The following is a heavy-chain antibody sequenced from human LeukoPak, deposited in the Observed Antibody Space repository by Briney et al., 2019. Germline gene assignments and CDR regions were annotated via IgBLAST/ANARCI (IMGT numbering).Heavy chain of an antibody. CDR2: IIPIFGTA. J-gene: IGHJ5*02. CDR3: AKRRDTAMVNWFDP. V-gene: IGHV1-69*13. CDR1: GGTFSSYA. D-gene: IGHD5-18*01. Sequence: GASVKVSCKASGGTFSSYAISWVRQAPGQGLEWMGGIIPIFGTANYAQKFQGRVTITADESTSTAYMELSSLGSEDTAVYYCAKRRDTAMVNWFDPWGQGTLVTVSS.